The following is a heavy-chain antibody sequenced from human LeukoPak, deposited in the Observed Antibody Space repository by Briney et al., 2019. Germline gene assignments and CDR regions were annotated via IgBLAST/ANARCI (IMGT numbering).Heavy chain of an antibody. D-gene: IGHD2-15*01. V-gene: IGHV1-3*01. CDR2: INAGNGNT. J-gene: IGHJ4*02. CDR1: GYTFTSYA. CDR3: ARDAPGNCSGGRCYSVA. Sequence: ASVKVSCKASGYTFTSYAMHWVRQAPGQRLEWMGWINAGNGNTKYSQEFQGRVTLTADTSTTTAYMELRRLRFDDTAVYYCARDAPGNCSGGRCYSVAWGQGTLVLVSS.